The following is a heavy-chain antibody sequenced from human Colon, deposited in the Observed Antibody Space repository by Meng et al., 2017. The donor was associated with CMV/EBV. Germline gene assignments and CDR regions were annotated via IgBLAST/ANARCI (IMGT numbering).Heavy chain of an antibody. V-gene: IGHV3-23*01. CDR3: VTGGYCTGITCSPFY. Sequence: GGSLRLSCAASGFSFSDYYMNWVRQAPGKGLEWVSSISARGGYIYYADSVKGRFSISRDNSRGMLFLDVTSLRADDTAVYYCVTGGYCTGITCSPFYWGQGTLVTVSS. D-gene: IGHD2-8*02. CDR1: GFSFSDYY. J-gene: IGHJ4*02. CDR2: ISARGGYI.